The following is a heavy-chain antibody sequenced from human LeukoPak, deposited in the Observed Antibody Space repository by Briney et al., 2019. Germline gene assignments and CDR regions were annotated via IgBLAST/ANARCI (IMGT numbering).Heavy chain of an antibody. CDR2: TYYRSKWYN. J-gene: IGHJ4*02. Sequence: SQTLSLTCAISGDSVSSNSAAWNWIRQSPSRGLEWLGRTYYRSKWYNDYAVSVKSRITINPDTTKNQFSLHLNSVIPEDTAVYYCARGLTGNGDFDCWGQGTLVTVSS. V-gene: IGHV6-1*01. CDR1: GDSVSSNSAA. D-gene: IGHD2-8*02. CDR3: ARGLTGNGDFDC.